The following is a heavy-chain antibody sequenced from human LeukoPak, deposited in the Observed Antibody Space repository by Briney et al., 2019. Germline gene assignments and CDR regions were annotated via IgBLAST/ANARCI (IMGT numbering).Heavy chain of an antibody. Sequence: SETLSLTCAVYGGSFSGYYWNWIRQPPGKGLEWIGEINNSGSTNYNPSLKSRVTISVDTSKNQFSLKLSSVTAADTAVYYCARTRITMVRGVITTYYYYYMDVWGKGTTVTISS. CDR3: ARTRITMVRGVITTYYYYYMDV. CDR1: GGSFSGYY. V-gene: IGHV4-34*01. CDR2: INNSGST. J-gene: IGHJ6*03. D-gene: IGHD3-10*01.